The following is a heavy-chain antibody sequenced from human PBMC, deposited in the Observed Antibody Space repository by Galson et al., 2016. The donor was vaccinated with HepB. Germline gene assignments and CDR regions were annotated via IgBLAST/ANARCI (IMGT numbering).Heavy chain of an antibody. Sequence: SLRLSCAASGFTFSNYATSWVRQAPGKGLGWVSAISGSTGRTYYADSVKGHFTISRDNYKNTLYLQMNSLRAGDTALYYCAKESPKNAGGAFDIWGQGTMVTVSS. CDR2: ISGSTGRT. V-gene: IGHV3-23*01. D-gene: IGHD1-1*01. CDR1: GFTFSNYA. CDR3: AKESPKNAGGAFDI. J-gene: IGHJ3*02.